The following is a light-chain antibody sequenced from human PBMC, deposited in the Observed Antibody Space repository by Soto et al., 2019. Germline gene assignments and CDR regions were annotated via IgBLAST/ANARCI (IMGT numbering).Light chain of an antibody. V-gene: IGKV3-20*01. J-gene: IGKJ1*01. CDR1: QTGTSNY. Sequence: SILTQSPGTVSLSPGERATLSCRASQTGTSNYLAWYQQKPGQAPRLLLYGTSTRATGVPDRFSGSGSGTDFTLTINRLAPDDSAIYLCLHYMSPQWTFGQWTFGQGTKVEIK. CDR3: LHYMSPQWTFGQWT. CDR2: GTS.